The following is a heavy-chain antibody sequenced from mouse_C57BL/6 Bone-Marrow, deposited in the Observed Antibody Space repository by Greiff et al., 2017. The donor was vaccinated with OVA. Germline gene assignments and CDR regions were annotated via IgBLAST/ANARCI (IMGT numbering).Heavy chain of an antibody. CDR2: ISSGSSTI. V-gene: IGHV5-17*01. Sequence: DVQLVESGGGLVKPGGSLKLSCAASGFTFSDYGMHWVRQAPEQGLEWVAYISSGSSTIYYADTVKGRFTISRDNAKNTLFLQMTSLRSEDTAMYYCARAFDRGLDYWGQGTTLTVSS. CDR3: ARAFDRGLDY. CDR1: GFTFSDYG. J-gene: IGHJ2*01.